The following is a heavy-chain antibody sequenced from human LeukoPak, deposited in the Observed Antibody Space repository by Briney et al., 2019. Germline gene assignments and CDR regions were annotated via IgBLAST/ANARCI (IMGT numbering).Heavy chain of an antibody. CDR3: ARHSTSLLGPFDY. CDR2: IYYSGST. D-gene: IGHD2-2*01. V-gene: IGHV4-59*08. Sequence: SETLSLTCTVSGGSISSYYWSWIRKPPGKGLDWIGYIYYSGSTNYNPSLKSRVTISVDTSKNQFSLKLSSVTAADTAVYYCARHSTSLLGPFDYWGQGTLVTVSS. J-gene: IGHJ4*02. CDR1: GGSISSYY.